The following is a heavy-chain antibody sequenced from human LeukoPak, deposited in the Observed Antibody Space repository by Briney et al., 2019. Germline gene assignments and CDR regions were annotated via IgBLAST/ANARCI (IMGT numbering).Heavy chain of an antibody. CDR3: ARDFKYAGSGRSRPFDP. Sequence: GRSLRLSCVAAGFTFSSYAMHWVRQAPGKGLEWVAVISYEGSNKYYADSVKGRFTITRNNSTNTLYLQMNSLRAGDTAVYYCARDFKYAGSGRSRPFDPWGQGTLVTVSS. CDR1: GFTFSSYA. D-gene: IGHD2-15*01. J-gene: IGHJ5*02. V-gene: IGHV3-30-3*01. CDR2: ISYEGSNK.